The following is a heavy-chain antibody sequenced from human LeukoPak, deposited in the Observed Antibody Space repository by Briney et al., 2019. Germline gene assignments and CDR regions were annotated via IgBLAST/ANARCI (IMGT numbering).Heavy chain of an antibody. CDR1: GFIFSNCW. D-gene: IGHD4-11*01. CDR2: IKTDASEK. J-gene: IGHJ1*01. V-gene: IGHV3-7*01. Sequence: GGSLRLSCETSGFIFSNCWMTWVRQAPGKGLEWVANIKTDASEKYYADSVKGRFTISRDNAKMSLYLQMNSLRVEDTAVYYCASYSTRNAREFQSWGQGTLVTVSS. CDR3: ASYSTRNAREFQS.